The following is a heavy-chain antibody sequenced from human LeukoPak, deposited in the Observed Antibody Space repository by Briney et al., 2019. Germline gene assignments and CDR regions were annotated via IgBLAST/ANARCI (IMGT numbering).Heavy chain of an antibody. CDR3: ARGSEQLVTYYYYYMDV. V-gene: IGHV7-4-1*02. Sequence: GASEKVSCKASGYTFTNYAMNWVRQAPGQGLEWMGWINTNTGNPTYAQGFIGRFVFSFDTSVSTAYLQISSLKAEDTAVYYCARGSEQLVTYYYYYMDVWGKGTTVTVSS. J-gene: IGHJ6*03. CDR1: GYTFTNYA. CDR2: INTNTGNP. D-gene: IGHD6-13*01.